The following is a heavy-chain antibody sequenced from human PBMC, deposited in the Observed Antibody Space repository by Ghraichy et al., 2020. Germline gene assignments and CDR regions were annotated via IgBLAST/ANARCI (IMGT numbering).Heavy chain of an antibody. J-gene: IGHJ6*03. CDR1: GESFSDYY. D-gene: IGHD2-8*02. CDR2: INHVGRT. CDR3: ARGRRYGGICYVGGCSYFYYMDV. Sequence: NLSLTCAVYGESFSDYYWSWIRQSPGKGLEWIGEINHVGRTNHNPSLKSRVTMSMDTSKNQCSLTLSSVTAADTAVYYCARGRRYGGICYVGGCSYFYYMDVWGKGTTVTVSS. V-gene: IGHV4-34*01.